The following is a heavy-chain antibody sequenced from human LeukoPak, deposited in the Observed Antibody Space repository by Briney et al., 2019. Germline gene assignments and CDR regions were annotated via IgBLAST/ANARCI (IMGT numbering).Heavy chain of an antibody. CDR1: GFTFSNYW. CDR2: IKEDGSEK. Sequence: PGGSLRLSCAASGFTFSNYWMSWVRQAPGKGLEWVANIKEDGSEKHYVASVKGRFIISRDNAKNSLYLQMSSQRAEDTALYYCARNTYDNAFDMWGQGIMAIVSS. V-gene: IGHV3-7*04. D-gene: IGHD3-22*01. CDR3: ARNTYDNAFDM. J-gene: IGHJ3*02.